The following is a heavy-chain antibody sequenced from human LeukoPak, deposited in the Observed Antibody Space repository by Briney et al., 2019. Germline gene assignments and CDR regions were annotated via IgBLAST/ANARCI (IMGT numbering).Heavy chain of an antibody. CDR3: AKYGGDTGYSSSWPN. J-gene: IGHJ4*02. CDR1: GFTFSSYA. D-gene: IGHD6-13*01. V-gene: IGHV3-23*01. CDR2: ISGSGGST. Sequence: GGPLRLSCAASGFTFSSYAMSWVRQAPGKGLEWVSAISGSGGSTYYADSVKGRFTISRDNSKNTLYLQMNSLRAEDTAVYYCAKYGGDTGYSSSWPNWGQGTLVTVSS.